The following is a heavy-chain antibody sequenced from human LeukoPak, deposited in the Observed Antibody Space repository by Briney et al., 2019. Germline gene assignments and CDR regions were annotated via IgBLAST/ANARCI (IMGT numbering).Heavy chain of an antibody. Sequence: PGGSLRLSCAASGIYDMSWVRQAPGKGLEWVSSISDYDENTYYADSVKGRFTMSRDNSRNTLYLQMNNLRAEDTAVYYCAKRGYCSVASCSQTPYCFDYWGQGTLVTVSS. CDR3: AKRGYCSVASCSQTPYCFDY. V-gene: IGHV3-23*01. CDR2: ISDYDENT. D-gene: IGHD2-15*01. CDR1: GIYD. J-gene: IGHJ4*02.